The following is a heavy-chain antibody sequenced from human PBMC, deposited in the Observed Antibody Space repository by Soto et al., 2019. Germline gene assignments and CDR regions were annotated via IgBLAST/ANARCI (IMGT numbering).Heavy chain of an antibody. CDR2: IWFDGSNK. D-gene: IGHD4-17*01. CDR1: GFIFSTYG. J-gene: IGHJ6*03. Sequence: QVHLVESGGGVVQPGRSLRLSCAASGFIFSTYGMHWVRQAPGKGLEWVAIIWFDGSNKNYADSVKGRFTISRDNSNNMLYLQMDSLRAEDTAVYYCARPRTTVTTGYYYMDVWGKGTTVTVSS. CDR3: ARPRTTVTTGYYYMDV. V-gene: IGHV3-33*01.